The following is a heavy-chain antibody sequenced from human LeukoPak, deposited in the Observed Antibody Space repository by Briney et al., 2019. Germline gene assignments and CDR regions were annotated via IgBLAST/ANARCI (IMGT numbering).Heavy chain of an antibody. Sequence: GGSLRLSCAASGFTFSSYAMSWVRQAPGKGLEWVSAISGGGGSTYYADSVKGRFTISRDNSKNTLYLQMNSLRAEDTAVYYCAKETVTRVTAGDPIDPWGQGTLVTVSS. J-gene: IGHJ5*02. V-gene: IGHV3-23*01. CDR1: GFTFSSYA. D-gene: IGHD3-16*01. CDR3: AKETVTRVTAGDPIDP. CDR2: ISGGGGST.